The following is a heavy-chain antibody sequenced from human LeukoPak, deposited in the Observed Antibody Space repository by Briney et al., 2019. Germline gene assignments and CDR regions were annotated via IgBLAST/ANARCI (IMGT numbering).Heavy chain of an antibody. CDR1: GGSISSSSYY. Sequence: PSETLSLTCTVSGGSISSSSYYWAWIRQSRRKGLEWIGSIYHRGSTYNNPSLRSRVTISVDTSKNQFSVKLSSVTAADTAVYYCARSFQRDGYNDYWGQGTLVTVSS. D-gene: IGHD5-24*01. CDR2: IYHRGST. J-gene: IGHJ4*02. V-gene: IGHV4-39*01. CDR3: ARSFQRDGYNDY.